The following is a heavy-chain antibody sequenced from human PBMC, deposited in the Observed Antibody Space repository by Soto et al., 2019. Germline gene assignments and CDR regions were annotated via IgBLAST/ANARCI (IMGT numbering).Heavy chain of an antibody. CDR3: VRGILEWYPHYPMDD. Sequence: QVQVVESGGGVVQPGGSLRLSCAASGFSFSDYAMDWVRQAPGKGLEGVAVVSHDGSKTYYADSVKGRFTISRDNSKNRLYVQMNSLRAEDTAVYYCVRGILEWYPHYPMDDW. CDR2: VSHDGSKT. V-gene: IGHV3-30-3*01. CDR1: GFSFSDYA. J-gene: IGHJ6*01. D-gene: IGHD3-3*01.